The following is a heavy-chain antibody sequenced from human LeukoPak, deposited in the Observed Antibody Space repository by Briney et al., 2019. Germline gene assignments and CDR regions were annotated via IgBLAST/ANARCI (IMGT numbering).Heavy chain of an antibody. J-gene: IGHJ4*02. CDR3: ARPLRKWELLTAFDY. D-gene: IGHD1-26*01. Sequence: ASVTVSCKASGYTFTAYYIHWVRQAPGQGLEWMGWINPNSGGTNYAQKFQGRVTITRDTSASTAYMELSSLRSEGTAVYYCARPLRKWELLTAFDYWGQGTLVTVSS. CDR1: GYTFTAYY. V-gene: IGHV1-2*02. CDR2: INPNSGGT.